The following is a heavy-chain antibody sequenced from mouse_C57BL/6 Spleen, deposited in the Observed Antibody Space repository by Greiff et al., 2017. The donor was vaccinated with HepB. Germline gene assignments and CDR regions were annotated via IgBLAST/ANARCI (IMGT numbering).Heavy chain of an antibody. V-gene: IGHV1-54*01. CDR1: GYAFTNYL. CDR3: AREEGNYGSSSYWYFDV. CDR2: INPGSGGT. Sequence: QVQLKQSGAELVRPGTSVKVSCKASGYAFTNYLIEWVKQRPGQGLEWIGVINPGSGGTNYNEKFKGKATLTADKSSSTAYMQLSSLTSEDSAVYFCAREEGNYGSSSYWYFDVWGTGTTVTVSS. J-gene: IGHJ1*03. D-gene: IGHD1-1*01.